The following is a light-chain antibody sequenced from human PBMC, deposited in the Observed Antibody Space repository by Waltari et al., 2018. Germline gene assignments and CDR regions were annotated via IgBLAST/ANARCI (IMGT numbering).Light chain of an antibody. CDR2: ETS. V-gene: IGLV7-46*01. J-gene: IGLJ2*01. Sequence: QAVVTQEPSLTVSPGGTVPLTCGPSTRPVTISHYTYWFQQKPGQAPRKLIYETSKKHSWTPARFSGSLLGGKAALTLSGAQPEDEAGYYCFLYYSGVVVFGGGTKLTVL. CDR3: FLYYSGVVV. CDR1: TRPVTISHY.